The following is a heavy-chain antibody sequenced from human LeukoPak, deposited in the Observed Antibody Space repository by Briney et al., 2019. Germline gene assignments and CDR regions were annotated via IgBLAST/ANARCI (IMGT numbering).Heavy chain of an antibody. Sequence: SQTLSLTCVVSGDSVSSKNGAWNWIRQSPSRGLEWLGRTYYRSKWYNDYAESMEGRMTISQDTSKNQCSLHLNSVTPDDTAVYYCARDFGTTGWHTFDYWGQGTLVTVSS. CDR1: GDSVSSKNGA. CDR2: TYYRSKWYN. J-gene: IGHJ4*02. D-gene: IGHD6-19*01. V-gene: IGHV6-1*01. CDR3: ARDFGTTGWHTFDY.